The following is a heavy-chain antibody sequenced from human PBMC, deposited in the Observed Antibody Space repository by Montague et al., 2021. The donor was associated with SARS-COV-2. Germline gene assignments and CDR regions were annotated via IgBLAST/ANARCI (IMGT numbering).Heavy chain of an antibody. J-gene: IGHJ4*02. CDR2: TYYRSKWYN. V-gene: IGHV6-1*01. D-gene: IGHD2-2*01. CDR1: VDSVSINIAT. Sequence: CAISVDSVSINIATWNWIRQSPSRGLEWLGRTYYRSKWYNDYAESVKSRITIDTDTSKHQFSLHLNSVTPEDTAVYYCARIPVGSKYYFDFWGQGTLVTVSS. CDR3: ARIPVGSKYYFDF.